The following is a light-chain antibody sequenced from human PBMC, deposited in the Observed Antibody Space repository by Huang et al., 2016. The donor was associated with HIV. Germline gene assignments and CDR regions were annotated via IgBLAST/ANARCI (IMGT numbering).Light chain of an antibody. CDR1: PSVSSSY. CDR3: QQYGSSPLGT. Sequence: EIVLTQSPGTLSLSPGERATLSCRASPSVSSSYLAWYQQKPGQAPRLLIDNTSSRATGIPDRCSGSGSGTDFTLTISRLEPEDCAVYYCQQYGSSPLGTFGQGTKVEIK. J-gene: IGKJ1*01. V-gene: IGKV3-20*01. CDR2: NTS.